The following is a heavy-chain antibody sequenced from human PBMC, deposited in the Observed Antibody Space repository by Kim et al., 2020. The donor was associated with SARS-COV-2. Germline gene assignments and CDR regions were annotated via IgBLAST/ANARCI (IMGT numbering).Heavy chain of an antibody. J-gene: IGHJ6*02. V-gene: IGHV4-59*01. Sequence: SETLSLTCTVSGGSISSYYWSWIRQPPGKGLEWIGYIYYSGSTNYNPSLKSRVTISVDTSKNQFSLKLSSVTAADTAVYYCARVWIRDYYYYGMGVWGQGTTVTVSS. CDR3: ARVWIRDYYYYGMGV. D-gene: IGHD5-12*01. CDR1: GGSISSYY. CDR2: IYYSGST.